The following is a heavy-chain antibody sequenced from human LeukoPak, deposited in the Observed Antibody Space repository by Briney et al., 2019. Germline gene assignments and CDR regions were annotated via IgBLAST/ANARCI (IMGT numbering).Heavy chain of an antibody. Sequence: ASVKVSCKVSGYTLTELSMHWVRQAPGKGLEWMGGFDPEDGETIYAQKFQGRVTMTEDTSTDTAYMELSSLRSEDTAVYYCARAAYGSGSYPFDYWGQGTLVTVSS. CDR1: GYTLTELS. J-gene: IGHJ4*02. CDR2: FDPEDGET. V-gene: IGHV1-24*01. D-gene: IGHD3-10*01. CDR3: ARAAYGSGSYPFDY.